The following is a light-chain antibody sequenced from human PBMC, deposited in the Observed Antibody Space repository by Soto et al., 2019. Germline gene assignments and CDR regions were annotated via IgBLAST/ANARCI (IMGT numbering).Light chain of an antibody. CDR2: DAS. CDR1: QSVSNY. J-gene: IGKJ5*01. CDR3: QQRSNWPPFT. Sequence: EIVLTQSPGTLSLSPGERGTLSCRASQSVSNYLAWYQQNPGQAPRLLIYDASNRATDIPARFSGSGSGTDFTLTISSLEPEDFAVYYCQQRSNWPPFTFGQGTRLEIK. V-gene: IGKV3-11*01.